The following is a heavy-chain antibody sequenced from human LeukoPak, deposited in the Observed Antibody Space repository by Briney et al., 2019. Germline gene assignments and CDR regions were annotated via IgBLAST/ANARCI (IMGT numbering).Heavy chain of an antibody. CDR3: ARVPFYDFWSGPGYFDY. Sequence: PGGSLRLSCAASGFTVSSNYMSWVRQAPGKGLELVSVIHRGGGTYYADSGTARFTISRDISENTLYLQMNSLRAEDTAVYYWARVPFYDFWSGPGYFDYWGQGTLVTVSS. V-gene: IGHV3-66*01. CDR2: IHRGGGT. D-gene: IGHD3-3*01. J-gene: IGHJ4*02. CDR1: GFTVSSNY.